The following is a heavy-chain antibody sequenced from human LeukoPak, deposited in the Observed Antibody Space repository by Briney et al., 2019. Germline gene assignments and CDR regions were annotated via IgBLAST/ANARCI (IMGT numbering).Heavy chain of an antibody. CDR3: ARDQIDYSNHISDSYYGMDV. Sequence: ASVKVSCKASGYTFPSYFMHWVRQAPGQGLEWMGRINPNSGGTNYAQKFQGRVTMTRDTSISTAYMELSRLRSEDTAVYYCARDQIDYSNHISDSYYGMDVWGKGTTVTVSS. CDR2: INPNSGGT. J-gene: IGHJ6*04. V-gene: IGHV1-2*06. D-gene: IGHD4-11*01. CDR1: GYTFPSYF.